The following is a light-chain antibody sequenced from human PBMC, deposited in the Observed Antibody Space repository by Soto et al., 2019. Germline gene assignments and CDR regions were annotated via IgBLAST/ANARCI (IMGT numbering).Light chain of an antibody. CDR2: GAS. J-gene: IGKJ5*01. Sequence: EIVLTQSPGTLSLSPGERATLSCRASQTVSSNLAWYQQKPGQAQAPRLLIYGASTRATGIPARFSGSGTGTDFTLTINSLQSEDFGVYYCQQYNNWPPSTFGQGTRLEI. CDR3: QQYNNWPPST. CDR1: QTVSSN. V-gene: IGKV3D-15*01.